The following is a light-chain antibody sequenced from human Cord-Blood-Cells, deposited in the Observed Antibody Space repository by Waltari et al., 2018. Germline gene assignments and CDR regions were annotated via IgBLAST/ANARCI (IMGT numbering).Light chain of an antibody. J-gene: IGKJ2*01. Sequence: EIVLTQSPGTLSLSPGDRATLSCRASQSVSSSYLAWYQQKPGQAPRLLIYGASSRATGIPDRFSGSGSGTDFAHTISRLEPEDFAVYYCQQYGSSPTYTFGQGTKLEIK. CDR2: GAS. V-gene: IGKV3-20*01. CDR1: QSVSSSY. CDR3: QQYGSSPTYT.